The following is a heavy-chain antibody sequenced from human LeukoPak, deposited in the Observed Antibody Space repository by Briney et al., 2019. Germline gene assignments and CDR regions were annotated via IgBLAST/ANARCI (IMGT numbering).Heavy chain of an antibody. CDR2: IYHSGST. CDR3: ARALLYGSGSYQGY. Sequence: PSETLSLTCTVSGYSISSGYYWGWIRQPPGKGLEWIGSIYHSGSTYYNPSLKSRVTISVDTSKNQFSLKLSSVTAADTAVYYCARALLYGSGSYQGYWGQGTLVTVSS. J-gene: IGHJ4*02. CDR1: GYSISSGYY. V-gene: IGHV4-38-2*02. D-gene: IGHD3-10*01.